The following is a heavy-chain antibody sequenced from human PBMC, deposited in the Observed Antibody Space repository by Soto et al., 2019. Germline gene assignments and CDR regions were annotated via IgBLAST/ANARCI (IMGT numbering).Heavy chain of an antibody. CDR2: VYSSGGT. Sequence: SETLALTCTDSGGSMTSYYWTWIRQPAGKGLEWIGRVYSSGGTHYNPSLKSRVTISLDTSKNQFSLRLLSVTDADTAVYFCARGQRFTDWFDPWGQGTLVTVSS. V-gene: IGHV4-4*07. J-gene: IGHJ5*02. D-gene: IGHD3-3*01. CDR1: GGSMTSYY. CDR3: ARGQRFTDWFDP.